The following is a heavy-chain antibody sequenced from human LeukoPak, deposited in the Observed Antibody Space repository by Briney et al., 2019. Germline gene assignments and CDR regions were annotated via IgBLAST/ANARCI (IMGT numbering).Heavy chain of an antibody. Sequence: ASVKVSCKASGYTFTSYDINWVRQATGQGLEWMGRMNPNSGNTGYAQKFQGRVTMTRNTSINTAYMELSSLRFDDTAVYYCARSKDILTGYCFDYWGQGTLVTVSS. CDR1: GYTFTSYD. CDR2: MNPNSGNT. D-gene: IGHD3-9*01. CDR3: ARSKDILTGYCFDY. V-gene: IGHV1-8*01. J-gene: IGHJ4*02.